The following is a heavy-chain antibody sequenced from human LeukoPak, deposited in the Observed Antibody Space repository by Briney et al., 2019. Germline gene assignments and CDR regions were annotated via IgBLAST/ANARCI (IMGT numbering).Heavy chain of an antibody. Sequence: SETLSLTCTVSGGSISSSSYYWGWIRQPPGKGLEWIGSIYYSGSTYYNPSLKSRVTISVDTSKNQFSLKLSSVTAADTAVYYCARAYHSSWYLNWFDPWGQGTLVTVSS. V-gene: IGHV4-39*01. CDR2: IYYSGST. D-gene: IGHD6-13*01. J-gene: IGHJ5*02. CDR1: GGSISSSSYY. CDR3: ARAYHSSWYLNWFDP.